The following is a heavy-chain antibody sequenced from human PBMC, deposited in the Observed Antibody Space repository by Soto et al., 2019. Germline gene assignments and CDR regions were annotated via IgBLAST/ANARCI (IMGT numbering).Heavy chain of an antibody. CDR1: GGSVNSGGYH. CDR3: ARAAAAGFYYYYGMDV. Sequence: SETLSLTCTVSGGSVNSGGYHWSWIRQHPGKGLEWIGDIYYSGSTYYNPSLKSRVTISIDTSTNHFSLHLSALTAADTAVYYCARAAAAGFYYYYGMDVWGQGTTVTVSS. V-gene: IGHV4-31*03. J-gene: IGHJ6*02. D-gene: IGHD6-13*01. CDR2: IYYSGST.